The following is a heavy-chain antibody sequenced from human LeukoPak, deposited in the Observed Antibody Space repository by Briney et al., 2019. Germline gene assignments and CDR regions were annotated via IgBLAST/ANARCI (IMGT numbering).Heavy chain of an antibody. Sequence: GGSLRLSCAASGFTFDDYAMTWVRQPPGKGLEWVSTVNWNGGSTSYAYSVKGRFTISRDNAKNSLYLQMSSLRADDTAFYYCARGGTVTTFDYWGQGTLVTVSS. CDR1: GFTFDDYA. CDR2: VNWNGGST. V-gene: IGHV3-20*04. CDR3: ARGGTVTTFDY. D-gene: IGHD4-11*01. J-gene: IGHJ4*02.